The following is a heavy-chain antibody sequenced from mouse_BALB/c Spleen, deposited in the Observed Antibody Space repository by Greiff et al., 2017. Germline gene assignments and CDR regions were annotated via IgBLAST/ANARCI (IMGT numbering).Heavy chain of an antibody. J-gene: IGHJ4*01. D-gene: IGHD1-1*01. CDR1: GFTFSDYY. Sequence: EVKLVESGGGLVKPGGSLKLSCAASGFTFSDYYMYWVRQTPEKRLEWVATISDGGSYTYYPDSVKGRFTISRDNAKNNLYLQMSSLKSEYTAMYYCARDGFYYGSSYYAMDYWGQGTSVTVSS. V-gene: IGHV5-4*02. CDR3: ARDGFYYGSSYYAMDY. CDR2: ISDGGSYT.